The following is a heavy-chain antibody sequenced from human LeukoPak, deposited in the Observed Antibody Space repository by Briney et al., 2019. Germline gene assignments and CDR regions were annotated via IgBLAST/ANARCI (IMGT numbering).Heavy chain of an antibody. CDR3: ASTGYCIGGSCYSNYFDH. CDR1: GGSISSSSYY. J-gene: IGHJ4*02. D-gene: IGHD2-15*01. V-gene: IGHV4-39*07. Sequence: PSERLSLTCTVSGGSISSSSYYWGWIRQPPGKGLEWIGPIYYSGSTYYNPSLKSRVTVSLDTTKNQVSLKLSSVSAADTAVYYCASTGYCIGGSCYSNYFDHWGQGILVTVSS. CDR2: IYYSGST.